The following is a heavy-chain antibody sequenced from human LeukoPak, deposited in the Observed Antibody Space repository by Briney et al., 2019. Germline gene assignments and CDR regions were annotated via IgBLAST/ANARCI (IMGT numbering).Heavy chain of an antibody. V-gene: IGHV3-30*04. J-gene: IGHJ4*02. Sequence: GGSLRLSCAASGFTFSNDGMHWVRQAPGKGLEWVALISYDASSKYHADSVKGRFTISRDNSKNTLSLQMNSLRPEDTAVYYCARGGVVGGTTYRYFDYWGQGTLVTVSS. CDR1: GFTFSNDG. D-gene: IGHD1-26*01. CDR3: ARGGVVGGTTYRYFDY. CDR2: ISYDASSK.